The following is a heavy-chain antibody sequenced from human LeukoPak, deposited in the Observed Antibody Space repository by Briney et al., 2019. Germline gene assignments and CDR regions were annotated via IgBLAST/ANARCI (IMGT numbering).Heavy chain of an antibody. Sequence: SETLSLTCTVSGYSISSGYYWGWIRQPPGQGLEWIGTIHYTGATYYNPSLKSRVTISVDTSKNQFSVKMSSVTAADTAVYYCASISYGSGTYYNILWFDPWGQGTLVTVSS. V-gene: IGHV4-38-2*02. D-gene: IGHD3-10*01. J-gene: IGHJ5*02. CDR3: ASISYGSGTYYNILWFDP. CDR1: GYSISSGYY. CDR2: IHYTGAT.